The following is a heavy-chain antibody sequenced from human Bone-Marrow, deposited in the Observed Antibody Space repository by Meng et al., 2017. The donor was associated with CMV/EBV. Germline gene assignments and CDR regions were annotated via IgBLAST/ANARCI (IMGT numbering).Heavy chain of an antibody. CDR2: IYSGGSST. CDR1: GFTFSSYA. V-gene: IGHV3-23*03. D-gene: IGHD6-19*01. CDR3: AKGGGGHSSGWYGALDY. J-gene: IGHJ4*02. Sequence: GESLKISCAASGFTFSSYAMSWVRQAPGKGLEWVSVIYSGGSSTYYADSVKGRFTISRDNSKNTLYLQMNSLRADDTAVYYYAKGGGGHSSGWYGALDYWGQGTLVTVSS.